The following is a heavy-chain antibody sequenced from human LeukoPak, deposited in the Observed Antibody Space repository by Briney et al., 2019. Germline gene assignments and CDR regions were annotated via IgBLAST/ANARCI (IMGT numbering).Heavy chain of an antibody. V-gene: IGHV3-33*01. CDR2: IWYDGSNK. CDR1: GFTFSSYG. CDR3: ARESLYDTREIDY. Sequence: GGSLRLSCAASGFTFSSYGMHWVRQAPGKGLEWVAVIWYDGSNKYYADSVKGRFTISRDNSKNTLYPQMNSLRTEDTAVYYCARESLYDTREIDYWGQGTLVTVSS. D-gene: IGHD3-22*01. J-gene: IGHJ4*02.